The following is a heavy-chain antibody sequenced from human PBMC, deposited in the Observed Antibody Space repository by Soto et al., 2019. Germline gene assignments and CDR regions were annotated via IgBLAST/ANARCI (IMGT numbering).Heavy chain of an antibody. D-gene: IGHD3-10*01. J-gene: IGHJ4*02. CDR1: GFTFSSYG. CDR3: AKDPEGGLLVLPWFGELSPPDY. V-gene: IGHV3-30*18. CDR2: ISYDGSNK. Sequence: GGSLRLSCAASGFTFSSYGMHWVRQAPGKGLEWVAVISYDGSNKYYADSVKGRFTISRDNSKNTLYLQMNSLRAEDTAVYYCAKDPEGGLLVLPWFGELSPPDYWGQGTLVTVSS.